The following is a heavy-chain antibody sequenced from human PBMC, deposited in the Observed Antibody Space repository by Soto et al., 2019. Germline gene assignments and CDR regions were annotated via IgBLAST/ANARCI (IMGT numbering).Heavy chain of an antibody. CDR1: EFTFSHYA. Sequence: EVQLLESGGGSVQPGGSLRLSCAASEFTFSHYAMSWVRQASGKGLEWVSGVSGSGGSTYYADSVKGRFTISRDNSKNTLYLQMNSLRDEDTAVYYCAKGGRDGYNYVYSFGYWGQGTLVTVS. CDR3: AKGGRDGYNYVYSFGY. D-gene: IGHD5-12*01. CDR2: VSGSGGST. V-gene: IGHV3-23*01. J-gene: IGHJ4*02.